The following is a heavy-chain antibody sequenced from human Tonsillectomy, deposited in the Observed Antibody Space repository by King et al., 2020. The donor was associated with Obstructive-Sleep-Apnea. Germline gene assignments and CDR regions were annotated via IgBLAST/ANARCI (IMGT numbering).Heavy chain of an antibody. CDR2: INSDGRTT. D-gene: IGHD6-13*01. Sequence: VQLVESGGGLVQPGGSLRLSCAASGFTFSSYWMHWVRQGPGKGRVWVSRINSDGRTTSDADPCRGRLTHPRDNAKKTLYLQMNSLRVEDTAVYYCARDDSSSWTDPVSNAEYFHHWGQGTLVTVSS. CDR1: GFTFSSYW. J-gene: IGHJ1*01. CDR3: ARDDSSSWTDPVSNAEYFHH. V-gene: IGHV3-74*01.